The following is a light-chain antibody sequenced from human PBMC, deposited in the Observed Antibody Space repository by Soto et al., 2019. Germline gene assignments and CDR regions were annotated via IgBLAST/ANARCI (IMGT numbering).Light chain of an antibody. CDR1: SSDVGSYNL. Sequence: QSVLTQPASVSGSPGQSITIFCTGTSSDVGSYNLVSWYQQHPGKAPKLMICEGSKRPSGVSNRFSGSKSGNTASLTISGLQAEDEADYYCCSYAGSSTVVFGGGTKLTVL. CDR2: EGS. J-gene: IGLJ2*01. V-gene: IGLV2-23*01. CDR3: CSYAGSSTVV.